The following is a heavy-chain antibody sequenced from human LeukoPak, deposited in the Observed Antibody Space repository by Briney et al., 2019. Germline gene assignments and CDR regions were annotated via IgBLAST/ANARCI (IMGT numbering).Heavy chain of an antibody. CDR1: GYTFTSYG. CDR2: ISAYNGNT. J-gene: IGHJ3*02. CDR3: ARGIVVVPAADDAFDI. D-gene: IGHD2-2*01. Sequence: RASVKVSCKASGYTFTSYGISWVRQAPGQGLEWMGWISAYNGNTNYAQKLQGRVTMTTDTSTSTAYMELRSLRSEDTAVYYCARGIVVVPAADDAFDIWGQGTMVTVSS. V-gene: IGHV1-18*01.